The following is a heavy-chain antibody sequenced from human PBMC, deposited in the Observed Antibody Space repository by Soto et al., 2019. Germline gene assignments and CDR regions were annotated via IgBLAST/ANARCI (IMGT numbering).Heavy chain of an antibody. CDR1: GFTVSENY. D-gene: IGHD3-22*01. CDR2: IYTDGSI. J-gene: IGHJ4*02. V-gene: IGHV3-53*01. Sequence: PWWSLRLSCAASGFTVSENYMSWVRQAPGKGLEWVSVIYTDGSIYCAASVKGRVTISRDNSKMTLNLQTNSLRDEDTAMYYCATLKAAYYYDFFDYWGQGTLVTVSS. CDR3: ATLKAAYYYDFFDY.